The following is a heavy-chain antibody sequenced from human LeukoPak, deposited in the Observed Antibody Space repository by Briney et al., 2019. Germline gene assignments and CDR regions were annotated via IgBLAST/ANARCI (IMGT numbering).Heavy chain of an antibody. CDR1: GGSISSSYY. V-gene: IGHV4-39*01. Sequence: SETLSLTCTVTGGSISSSYYWGWIRQPPGKGLEWIGNIYYSGSTHYSPSLKSRVTISVDTSKSQFSLKLSSVTAADTAVYYCARSIAVAGTGFDPWGQGTLVTVSS. CDR3: ARSIAVAGTGFDP. CDR2: IYYSGST. D-gene: IGHD6-19*01. J-gene: IGHJ5*02.